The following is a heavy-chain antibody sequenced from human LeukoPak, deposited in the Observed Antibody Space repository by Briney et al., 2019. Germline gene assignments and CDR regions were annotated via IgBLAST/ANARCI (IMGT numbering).Heavy chain of an antibody. J-gene: IGHJ4*02. CDR1: GYTFTSNY. CDR3: ARDQGGFDY. V-gene: IGHV1-46*01. Sequence: ASVKVSCKASGYTFTSNYIHWVRQAPGQGLEWMGMIYPRDGSTSYAQKFQGRVTVTRDTSTSTVHMELSGLRSEDTAVYYCARDQGGFDYWGQGTLVTVPS. CDR2: IYPRDGST.